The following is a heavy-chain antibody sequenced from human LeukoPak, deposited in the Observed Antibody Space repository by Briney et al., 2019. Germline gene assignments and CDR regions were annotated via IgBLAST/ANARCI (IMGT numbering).Heavy chain of an antibody. V-gene: IGHV1-8*01. Sequence: EASVKVSCKASGYTFTSYDINWVRQATGQGLEWMGWMNPNSGNTGYAQKFQGRVTMTRNTSISTAYMELSSLRSEDTAVHYCAATYANMVRGLQWGQGTLVTVSS. J-gene: IGHJ4*02. CDR1: GYTFTSYD. CDR2: MNPNSGNT. D-gene: IGHD3-10*01. CDR3: AATYANMVRGLQ.